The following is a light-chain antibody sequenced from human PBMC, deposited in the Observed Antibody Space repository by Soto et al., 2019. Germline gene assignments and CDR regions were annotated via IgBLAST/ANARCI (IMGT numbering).Light chain of an antibody. Sequence: QSVLTQPASVSGSPGQSITISCTGTKTDIGNYNLVSWYQRHPDKAPKLIIYEDTKRPSGVPDRFSGSKSGNTASLTISGLQAEDEADYYCCSYVGSYTFVFGTGTKVTVL. CDR3: CSYVGSYTFV. CDR2: EDT. V-gene: IGLV2-23*01. J-gene: IGLJ1*01. CDR1: KTDIGNYNL.